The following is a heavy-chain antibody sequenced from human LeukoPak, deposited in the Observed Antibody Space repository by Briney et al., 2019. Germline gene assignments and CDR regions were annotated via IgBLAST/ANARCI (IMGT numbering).Heavy chain of an antibody. CDR2: IYYNGST. CDR3: ARAVVLYYDGSGYSTRFDY. Sequence: SETLSLTCTVPGGSISSYYWSWIRQPPGKGLEWIGYIYYNGSTNYTPSLKSRVTISLDTSKNQFSLKLRSVTAADTAMYYCARAVVLYYDGSGYSTRFDYWGQGTLVTVSS. D-gene: IGHD3-22*01. CDR1: GGSISSYY. V-gene: IGHV4-59*01. J-gene: IGHJ4*02.